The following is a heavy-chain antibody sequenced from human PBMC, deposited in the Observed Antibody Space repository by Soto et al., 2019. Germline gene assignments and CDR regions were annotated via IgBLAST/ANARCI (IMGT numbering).Heavy chain of an antibody. CDR3: ARDRLITAATTTPHEDYYYGMDV. J-gene: IGHJ6*02. V-gene: IGHV3-53*01. D-gene: IGHD2-15*01. CDR1: GVTVSSNY. CDR2: IYSGGST. Sequence: GGSLRLSCAASGVTVSSNYMSWVRQAPGKGLEWVSVIYSGGSTYYADSVKGRFTISRDNSKNTLYLQMNSLRAEDTAVYYCARDRLITAATTTPHEDYYYGMDVWGQGTTVTVSS.